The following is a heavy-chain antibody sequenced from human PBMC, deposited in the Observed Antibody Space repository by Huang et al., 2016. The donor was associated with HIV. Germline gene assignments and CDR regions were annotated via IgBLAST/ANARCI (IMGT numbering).Heavy chain of an antibody. V-gene: IGHV7-4-1*02. CDR1: GYTFSHYA. Sequence: QVQLVQSGSELKKPGASAKVSCKASGYTFSHYAVSWVRQAPGQGLEWMGWISNNTVTPTYAQDFTGRFVFSLDTSVTTAWLQISSLKAEDTAVYYCARGLTRYCSGGSCPLGYWGQGTLVTVSS. CDR3: ARGLTRYCSGGSCPLGY. J-gene: IGHJ4*02. D-gene: IGHD2-15*01. CDR2: ISNNTVTP.